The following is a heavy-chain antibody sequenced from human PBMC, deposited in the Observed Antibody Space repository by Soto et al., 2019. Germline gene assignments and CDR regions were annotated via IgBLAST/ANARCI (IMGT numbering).Heavy chain of an antibody. CDR2: ISGSGSTK. CDR1: GFSISDYY. Sequence: PGGSLRLSCAASGFSISDYYMNWIRQAPGKGPEWTSYISGSGSTKYYVDSVKGRFAISRDTAKNSLFLEMSRLTAEDTAVYYCAREPATDTSSSFFDCWGQGTLVTVSS. D-gene: IGHD2-2*01. V-gene: IGHV3-11*01. CDR3: AREPATDTSSSFFDC. J-gene: IGHJ4*02.